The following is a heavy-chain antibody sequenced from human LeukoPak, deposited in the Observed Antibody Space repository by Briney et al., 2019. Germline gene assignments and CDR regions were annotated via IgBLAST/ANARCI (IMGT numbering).Heavy chain of an antibody. D-gene: IGHD7-27*01. CDR2: IWYDGSNK. Sequence: PGGSLRLSCAASGFTFTTYGMHWVRQAPGKGLEWVAVIWYDGSNKYYADSVKGQFTISRDNSKNTLYLQMNSLRVEDTAVYYCAREANWGALGLYYFDYWGQGTLVTVSS. J-gene: IGHJ4*02. V-gene: IGHV3-33*01. CDR3: AREANWGALGLYYFDY. CDR1: GFTFTTYG.